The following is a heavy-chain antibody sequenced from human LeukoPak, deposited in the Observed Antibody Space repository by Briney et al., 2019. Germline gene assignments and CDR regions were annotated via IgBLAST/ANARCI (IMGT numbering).Heavy chain of an antibody. CDR2: INHSGST. V-gene: IGHV4-34*01. Sequence: SGGSLRLSCAASGFTFSSYWMNWVRQPPGKGLEWIGEINHSGSTNYNPSLKSRVTISVDTSKNQFSLKLSSVTAADTAVYYCAREYVAGRYNWFDPWGQGTLVTVSS. CDR1: GFTFSSYW. CDR3: AREYVAGRYNWFDP. D-gene: IGHD6-19*01. J-gene: IGHJ5*02.